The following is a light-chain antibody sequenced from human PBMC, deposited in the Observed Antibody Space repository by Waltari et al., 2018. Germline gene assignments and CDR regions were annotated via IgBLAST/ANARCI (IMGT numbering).Light chain of an antibody. J-gene: IGKJ5*01. CDR2: GTS. CDR3: QQYGSSPPIT. CDR1: QSVNSIY. V-gene: IGKV3-20*01. Sequence: EIVLTQSPGTLSLSLGERAPLSCRASQSVNSIYLVWYQQKPGQAPRPLNQGTSDRATGTPDRFSGSGSGTDFTLTIARLEPEDSAVYYCQQYGSSPPITFGQGTRLEIK.